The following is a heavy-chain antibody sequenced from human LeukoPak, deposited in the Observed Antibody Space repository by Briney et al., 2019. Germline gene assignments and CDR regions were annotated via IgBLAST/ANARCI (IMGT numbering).Heavy chain of an antibody. CDR3: ARAKAARPYYYGMDV. J-gene: IGHJ6*02. Sequence: ASVKVSCKASGGTFSSYAISWVRQAPGQGLQWMGEIIPIFGTANYAQKFQGRVTITADESTSTAYMELSSLRSEDTAVYYCARAKAARPYYYGMDVWGQGTTVTVSS. CDR1: GGTFSSYA. D-gene: IGHD6-6*01. V-gene: IGHV1-69*13. CDR2: IIPIFGTA.